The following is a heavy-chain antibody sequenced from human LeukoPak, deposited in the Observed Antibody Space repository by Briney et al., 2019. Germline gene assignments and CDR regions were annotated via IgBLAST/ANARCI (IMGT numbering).Heavy chain of an antibody. CDR2: INHSGST. J-gene: IGHJ6*03. V-gene: IGHV4-34*01. Sequence: SETLSLTCAVYGGSFSGYYWSWIRQPPGKGLEWIGEINHSGSTNYNPSLKSRVTISVDTSKNQFSLKLSSVTAADTAVYYCLRGYYYMDVWGKGTTVTVSS. CDR1: GGSFSGYY. CDR3: LRGYYYMDV.